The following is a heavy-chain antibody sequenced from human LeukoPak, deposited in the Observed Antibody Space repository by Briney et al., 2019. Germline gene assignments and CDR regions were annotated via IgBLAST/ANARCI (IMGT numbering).Heavy chain of an antibody. J-gene: IGHJ4*02. CDR1: GFTFSSYA. CDR2: ISYDGSNK. V-gene: IGHV3-30*04. D-gene: IGHD4-11*01. CDR3: ARGPMTTVDY. Sequence: PGGSLRLSCAASGFTFSSYAMHWVRQAPGKGLEWVAVISYDGSNKYYADSVKGRFTISRDNPKNTLYLQMNSLRAEDTAVYYCARGPMTTVDYWGQGTLVTVSS.